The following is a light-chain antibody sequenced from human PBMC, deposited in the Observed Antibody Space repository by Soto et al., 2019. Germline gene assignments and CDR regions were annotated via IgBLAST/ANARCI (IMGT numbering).Light chain of an antibody. Sequence: QSALTQPASVSGSPGQSITISCTGTSSDIGGYKHVSWYQQYPGEAPKIMIYEVNNRPSGVFNRFSGSKSGNTASLTISGLQTEDEADYYCCSFTSSNTVIFGGGTKLTVL. CDR1: SSDIGGYKH. J-gene: IGLJ2*01. CDR3: CSFTSSNTVI. CDR2: EVN. V-gene: IGLV2-14*01.